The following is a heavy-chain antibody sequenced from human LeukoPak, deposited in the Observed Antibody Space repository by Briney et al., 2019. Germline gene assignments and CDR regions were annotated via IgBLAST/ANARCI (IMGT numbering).Heavy chain of an antibody. J-gene: IGHJ5*02. Sequence: PSETLSLTCTVSGGSISSSSYYWGWIRQPPGKGLEWIGSIYYSGSTYYNPSLKSRVTISVDTSKNQFSLKLSSVTAADTAVYYCARQPCCSGSYASGRGGPVSWGQGTLVTVSS. CDR1: GGSISSSSYY. CDR3: ARQPCCSGSYASGRGGPVS. CDR2: IYYSGST. V-gene: IGHV4-39*01. D-gene: IGHD1-26*01.